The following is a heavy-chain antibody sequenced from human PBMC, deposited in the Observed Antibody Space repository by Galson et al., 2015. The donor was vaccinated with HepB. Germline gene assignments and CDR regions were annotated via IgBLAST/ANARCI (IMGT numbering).Heavy chain of an antibody. CDR3: ARGRGPYYYDSSGYYPFDY. D-gene: IGHD3-22*01. CDR2: ISYDGSNK. CDR1: GFTFSSYA. V-gene: IGHV3-30-3*01. J-gene: IGHJ4*02. Sequence: SLRLSCAASGFTFSSYAMHWVRQAPGKGLEWVAVISYDGSNKYYADSVKGRFTISRDNSKNTLYLQMNSLRAEDTAVYYCARGRGPYYYDSSGYYPFDYWGQGTLVTVSS.